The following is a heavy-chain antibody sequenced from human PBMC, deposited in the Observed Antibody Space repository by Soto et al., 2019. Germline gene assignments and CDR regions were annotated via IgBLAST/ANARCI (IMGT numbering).Heavy chain of an antibody. Sequence: ASVKVSCKASGYTFSDYAIHWVRQAPGQSLEWMGCINDADGYTKYSQKFQGRVSFTRDTSASTAYMELSGLKSEDTAVYYCARDPPGSGPNFDNWGQGTLVTVPS. CDR1: GYTFSDYA. V-gene: IGHV1-3*01. D-gene: IGHD2-15*01. CDR3: ARDPPGSGPNFDN. CDR2: INDADGYT. J-gene: IGHJ4*02.